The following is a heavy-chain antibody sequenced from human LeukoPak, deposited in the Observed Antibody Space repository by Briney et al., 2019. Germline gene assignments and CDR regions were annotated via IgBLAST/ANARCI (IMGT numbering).Heavy chain of an antibody. CDR1: GFTFSSYS. CDR3: AREGPYGDYFDY. Sequence: GGSLRLSCAASGFTFSSYSMNWVRQAPGKGLEWVSSISSSSSYIYYADSVKGRFTISRDNAKNSLYLQMNSLRAEDTAVYYCAREGPYGDYFDYWGQGTLVTASS. CDR2: ISSSSSYI. V-gene: IGHV3-21*01. D-gene: IGHD4-17*01. J-gene: IGHJ4*02.